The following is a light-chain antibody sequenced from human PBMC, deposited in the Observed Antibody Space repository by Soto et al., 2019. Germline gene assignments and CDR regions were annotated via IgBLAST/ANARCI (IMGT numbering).Light chain of an antibody. V-gene: IGKV3-20*01. CDR2: GAS. Sequence: EIVLTQSPGTLSLSPGERATLSCRASQSVSSSYLAWYQQKPGQAPRLLIYGASSRATGIPDRFSASGSGTDFTLTISRLEPEDFAMYYCQQYGSSQLTFGGGTKVEIK. CDR3: QQYGSSQLT. CDR1: QSVSSSY. J-gene: IGKJ4*01.